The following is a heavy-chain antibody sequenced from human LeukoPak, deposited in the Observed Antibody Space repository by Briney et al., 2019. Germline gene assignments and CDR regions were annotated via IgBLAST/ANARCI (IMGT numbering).Heavy chain of an antibody. CDR2: FHYSGNT. D-gene: IGHD2-2*01. V-gene: IGHV4-38-2*02. CDR1: GYSIRSGYY. J-gene: IGHJ5*02. Sequence: SETLSLTCTVSGYSIRSGYYWGWIRQAPGKGLKWIGIFHYSGNTYYNPSLKSRASISVDTSKNQFSLTLSSVTAADTAVYYCARGDRTAAISWFDPWGQGTLVTVSS. CDR3: ARGDRTAAISWFDP.